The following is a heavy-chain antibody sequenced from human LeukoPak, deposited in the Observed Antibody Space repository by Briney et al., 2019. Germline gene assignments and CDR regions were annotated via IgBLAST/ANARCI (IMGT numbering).Heavy chain of an antibody. CDR2: IYHSGST. CDR3: ARAPPYGDYDGWFDP. CDR1: GGSISSSNW. V-gene: IGHV4-4*02. D-gene: IGHD4-17*01. Sequence: PSGTLSLTCAVSGGSISSSNWWSWVRQPPGKGLEWIGEIYHSGSTNYNPSLKSRVTISVDKSKNQFSLNLVSVTAADTAVYYCARAPPYGDYDGWFDPWGQGTLVTVSS. J-gene: IGHJ5*02.